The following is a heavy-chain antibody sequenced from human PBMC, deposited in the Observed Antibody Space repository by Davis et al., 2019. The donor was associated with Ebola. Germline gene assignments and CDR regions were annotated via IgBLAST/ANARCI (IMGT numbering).Heavy chain of an antibody. V-gene: IGHV3-15*01. Sequence: GASLKISCAASGFTFSNAWMSWVRQAPGKGLEWVGRIKSKTDGGTTDYAAPVKGRFTISRDESKNTLYLQMNSLKPEDTAVYYCTFYGDYAGYWGQGTLVTVSS. CDR3: TFYGDYAGY. CDR1: GFTFSNAW. J-gene: IGHJ4*02. D-gene: IGHD4-17*01. CDR2: IKSKTDGGTT.